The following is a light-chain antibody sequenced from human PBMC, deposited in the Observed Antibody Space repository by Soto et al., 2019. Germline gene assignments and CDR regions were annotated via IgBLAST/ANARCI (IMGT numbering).Light chain of an antibody. CDR3: QQYGRSPFT. CDR2: GAS. V-gene: IGKV3-20*01. J-gene: IGKJ3*01. Sequence: IVLTQSPGTLSLSPGERATLSCRASQSVSSSYLAWYQQKPGQAPRLIIYGASSRATGIPGRFSGSGSGTDFTLTISRLEPEDFAVYYCQQYGRSPFTFGPGTKVDIK. CDR1: QSVSSSY.